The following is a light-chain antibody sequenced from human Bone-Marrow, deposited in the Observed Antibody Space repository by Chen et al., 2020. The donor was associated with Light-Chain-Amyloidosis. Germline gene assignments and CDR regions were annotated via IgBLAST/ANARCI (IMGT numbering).Light chain of an antibody. J-gene: IGKJ4*01. CDR3: QQDGTSPLT. Sequence: EIVLTQSPGTLSLSPGEGANLSCRASQTISSNYLTWYQPKFGQAPRLLIYGSSSRATGIPDRFTGSGSGTDFTLTINRLGPEDFAMYYWQQDGTSPLTFGGGTKVEIK. V-gene: IGKV3-20*01. CDR1: QTISSNY. CDR2: GSS.